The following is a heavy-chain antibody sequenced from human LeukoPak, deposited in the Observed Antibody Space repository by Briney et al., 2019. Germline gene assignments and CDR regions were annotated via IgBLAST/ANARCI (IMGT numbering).Heavy chain of an antibody. CDR3: ARSLSSGWFPLDY. D-gene: IGHD6-19*01. V-gene: IGHV4-34*01. CDR1: GGSFSGYY. Sequence: SETRSLTCAVYGGSFSGYYWGCIRQPPGEGREWIGEINHSGSTNYNPYLKSRVTMSVDTSKNQFSLKQNSVTAADTAVYYCARSLSSGWFPLDYWGQGTLVTVSS. CDR2: INHSGST. J-gene: IGHJ4*02.